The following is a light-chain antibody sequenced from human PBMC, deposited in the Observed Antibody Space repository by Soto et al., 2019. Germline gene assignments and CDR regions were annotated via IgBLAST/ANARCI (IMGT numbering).Light chain of an antibody. CDR1: QSVSSY. V-gene: IGKV3-11*01. CDR3: QLRSNWRRLT. J-gene: IGKJ4*01. CDR2: DAS. Sequence: EIVLTQSPDTLSLSPGERATLSCRASQSVSSYLAWYQQKPGQAPRLLITDASNTANGSPARFSGSGSGTDFTLTISSLETEDSAVNYCQLRSNWRRLTFGGGTKVEIK.